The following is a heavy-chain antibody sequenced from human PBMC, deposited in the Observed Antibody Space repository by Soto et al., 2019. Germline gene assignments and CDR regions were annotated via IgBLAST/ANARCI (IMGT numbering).Heavy chain of an antibody. D-gene: IGHD3-22*01. CDR3: ARSHDSSGYPFFDY. Sequence: ASVKVSCKASGYRFTSYHMHWVRQAPGQGLEWMGIINPSGGSTKYAQKFLDRVTMTRDTSTSTVYMDLSSLKSEDTAVYYCARSHDSSGYPFFDYWGPG. J-gene: IGHJ4*02. CDR1: GYRFTSYH. CDR2: INPSGGST. V-gene: IGHV1-46*01.